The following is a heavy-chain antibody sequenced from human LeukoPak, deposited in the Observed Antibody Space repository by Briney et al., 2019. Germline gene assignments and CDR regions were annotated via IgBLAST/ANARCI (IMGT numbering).Heavy chain of an antibody. CDR1: GFTFSSYS. CDR2: IKQDGSEK. CDR3: ARYVYGDEFDY. D-gene: IGHD4-17*01. J-gene: IGHJ4*02. Sequence: PGGSLRLSCAASGFTFSSYSMNWVRQAPGKGLEWVANIKQDGSEKYYVDSVKGRFTISRDNAKNSLYLQMNSLRAEDTAVYYCARYVYGDEFDYWGQGTLVTVSS. V-gene: IGHV3-7*01.